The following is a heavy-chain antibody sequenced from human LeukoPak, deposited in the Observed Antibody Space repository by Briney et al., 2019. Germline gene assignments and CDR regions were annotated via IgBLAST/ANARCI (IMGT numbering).Heavy chain of an antibody. CDR3: ASTTKARASDI. CDR2: IYYSGST. Sequence: SETLSLTCTVSGGSISGYYWSWIRQPPGKGLEWIGYIYYSGSTNYNPSLKSRVTISVDTSKNQFSLKLSSVTAADTAVYYCASTTKARASDIWGQGTVTTVSS. D-gene: IGHD4-11*01. J-gene: IGHJ3*02. V-gene: IGHV4-59*01. CDR1: GGSISGYY.